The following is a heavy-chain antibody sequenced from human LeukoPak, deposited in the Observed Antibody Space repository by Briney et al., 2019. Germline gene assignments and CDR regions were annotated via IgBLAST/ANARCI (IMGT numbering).Heavy chain of an antibody. Sequence: ASVKVSCKASGYTFTSYDINWVRQAPGQGLEWMGRINPNSGGTNYAQKFQGRVTMTRDTSISTAYMELSRLRSDDTAVYYCARASYYYDSSGYSYYFDYWGQGTLVTVSS. D-gene: IGHD3-22*01. CDR3: ARASYYYDSSGYSYYFDY. V-gene: IGHV1-2*06. J-gene: IGHJ4*02. CDR2: INPNSGGT. CDR1: GYTFTSYD.